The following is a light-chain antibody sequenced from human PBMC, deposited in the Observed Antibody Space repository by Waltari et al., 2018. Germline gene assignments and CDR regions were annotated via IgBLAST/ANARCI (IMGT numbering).Light chain of an antibody. CDR2: GAS. CDR3: HQYNNWPPFT. CDR1: QSVGTN. V-gene: IGKV3-15*01. J-gene: IGKJ3*01. Sequence: ETVMTQSPTTLSVSPGEGVTLSCRASQSVGTNLAWHQHKPGQAPRLLIYGASTRAAGIPVRFSDSGSGTEFTLTISGLQSEDFAVYYCHQYNNWPPFTFGPGTKVDI.